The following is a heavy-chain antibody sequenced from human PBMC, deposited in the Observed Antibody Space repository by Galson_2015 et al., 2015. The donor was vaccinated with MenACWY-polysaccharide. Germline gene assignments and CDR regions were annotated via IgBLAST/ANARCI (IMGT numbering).Heavy chain of an antibody. V-gene: IGHV4-59*08. CDR3: ARIRGATSGADL. CDR2: IYYNGKT. D-gene: IGHD1-26*01. J-gene: IGHJ1*01. CDR1: GASIIPYY. Sequence: TVFGASIIPYYWNWIRQSPGKGPEWIGYIYYNGKTHYNPSLKSRVTMSVDTSAKFSLRLSSVTAADTAVYYCARIRGATSGADLWGPGLLVTVSS.